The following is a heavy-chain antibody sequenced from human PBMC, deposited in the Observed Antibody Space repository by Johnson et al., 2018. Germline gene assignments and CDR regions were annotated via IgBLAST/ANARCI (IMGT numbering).Heavy chain of an antibody. CDR3: ARTLLRSLDI. D-gene: IGHD2/OR15-2a*01. CDR1: GLTFNKYW. V-gene: IGHV3-7*01. Sequence: EVQLVESGGGLVQHGGSLRLSCAASGLTFNKYWMNWVRQDPGKGLERVASPNGEGREKYYGDSVKGRCTISRDTAKNSLYLQMYLLRVDDPDMYFCARTLLRSLDIWGQGTMVTFSS. J-gene: IGHJ3*02. CDR2: PNGEGREK.